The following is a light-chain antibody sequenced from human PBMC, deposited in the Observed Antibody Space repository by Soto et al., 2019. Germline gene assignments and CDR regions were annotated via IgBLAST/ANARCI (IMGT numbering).Light chain of an antibody. J-gene: IGKJ1*01. CDR3: QQYGGTPRT. V-gene: IGKV3-20*01. Sequence: EIVLTQSPGTLSLSPGERATLSCRASQSVSSSSLAWYQHKRGQAPRLLIHGASSRATGIPDRFSGSGSGTDFTLTISRLEPEDFPVYYCQQYGGTPRTFGQGTKVEVK. CDR1: QSVSSSS. CDR2: GAS.